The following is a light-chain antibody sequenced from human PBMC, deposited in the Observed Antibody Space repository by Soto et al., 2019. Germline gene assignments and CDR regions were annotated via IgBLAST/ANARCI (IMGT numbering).Light chain of an antibody. CDR2: KAS. CDR3: QQYNSSPLT. V-gene: IGKV1-5*03. CDR1: QSISSW. Sequence: DIQMTQSPSTLSASVGDRVTITCRASQSISSWLAWYQQKPGKAPKLLIYKASSLESGVPSRFSGSGSGTEFTLTISRLQPDDVATCYCQQYNSSPLTFGGGTKVEIK. J-gene: IGKJ4*01.